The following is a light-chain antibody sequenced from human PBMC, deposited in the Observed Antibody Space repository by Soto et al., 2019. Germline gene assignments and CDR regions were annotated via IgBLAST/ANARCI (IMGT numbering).Light chain of an antibody. V-gene: IGKV3-20*01. CDR2: GAS. J-gene: IGKJ1*01. CDR1: QSVSSSY. CDR3: QQYGSSQWT. Sequence: ERVLTPSPGTLSLSPMESATLSCRASQSVSSSYLAWYQQKPGQAPRLLIYGASSRATGIPDRFSGSGSGTDFTLTISRLEPEDFAVYYCQQYGSSQWTFGQGTKVDIK.